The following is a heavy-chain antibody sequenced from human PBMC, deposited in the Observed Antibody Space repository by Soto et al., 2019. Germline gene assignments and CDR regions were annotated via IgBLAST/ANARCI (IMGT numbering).Heavy chain of an antibody. J-gene: IGHJ4*02. V-gene: IGHV1-8*01. CDR1: GYTFTSYD. CDR3: ARGLGSRGFVGY. Sequence: ASVKVSCKASGYTFTSYDINWVRQATGQGLEWMGWMNPNSGNTGYAQKFQGRVTMTRNTSISTAYMELSSLRSEDTAVYYCARGLGSRGFVGYWGQGXLVTVYS. CDR2: MNPNSGNT. D-gene: IGHD6-13*01.